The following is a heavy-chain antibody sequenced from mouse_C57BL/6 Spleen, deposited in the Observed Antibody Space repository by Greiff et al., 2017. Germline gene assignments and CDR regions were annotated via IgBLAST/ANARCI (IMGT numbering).Heavy chain of an antibody. V-gene: IGHV2-5*01. D-gene: IGHD4-1*01. J-gene: IGHJ4*01. Sequence: VKVVESGPGLVQPSQSLSITCTVSGFSLTSYGVHWVRQSPGKGLEWLGVIWRGGSTDYNAAFMSRLSITKDNSKSQVFFKMNSLQADDTAIYYCAKELGFAMDYWGQGTSVTVSS. CDR1: GFSLTSYG. CDR3: AKELGFAMDY. CDR2: IWRGGST.